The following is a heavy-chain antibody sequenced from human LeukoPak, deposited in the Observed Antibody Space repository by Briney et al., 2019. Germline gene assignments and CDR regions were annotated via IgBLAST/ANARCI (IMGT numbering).Heavy chain of an antibody. CDR2: VSYIGST. CDR1: GGSISSFY. V-gene: IGHV4-59*01. Sequence: SETLSLTCSVSGGSISSFYWSWIRQPPGKGLEWIGYVSYIGSTSYNPSLKSRVTISVNTSKNQFSLKLSSVTAADTAVYYCAREAIAVAGTGIDYWGQGTLVTVSS. CDR3: AREAIAVAGTGIDY. D-gene: IGHD6-19*01. J-gene: IGHJ4*02.